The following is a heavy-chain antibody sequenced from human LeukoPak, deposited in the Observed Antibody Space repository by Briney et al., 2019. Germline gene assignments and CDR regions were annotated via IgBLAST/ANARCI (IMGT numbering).Heavy chain of an antibody. CDR2: INPNSGGA. Sequence: ASVKVSCKASGYTFTGYYMHWVRQAPGQGLEWMGWINPNSGGAKYAQSFQDRITMTRDTSITTAYLEVARLRFDDTAVYYCATVGSSGYIFYWGQGSLVTVSS. J-gene: IGHJ4*02. CDR1: GYTFTGYY. D-gene: IGHD3-22*01. V-gene: IGHV1-2*02. CDR3: ATVGSSGYIFY.